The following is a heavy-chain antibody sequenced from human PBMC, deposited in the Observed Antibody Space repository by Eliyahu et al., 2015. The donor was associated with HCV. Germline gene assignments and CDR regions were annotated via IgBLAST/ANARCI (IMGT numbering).Heavy chain of an antibody. J-gene: IGHJ4*02. CDR1: GFTFXDXY. D-gene: IGHD3-22*01. CDR2: ISSSSSYT. V-gene: IGHV3-11*05. CDR3: ARGLYSSGYYFY. Sequence: QVQLVESGGGLVXPGGSLRLSXAASGFTFXDXYMSWIRQAPGKGLEWVSYISSSSSYTNYADSVKGRFTISRDNAKNSLYLQMNSLRAEDTAVYYCARGLYSSGYYFYWGQGTLVTVSS.